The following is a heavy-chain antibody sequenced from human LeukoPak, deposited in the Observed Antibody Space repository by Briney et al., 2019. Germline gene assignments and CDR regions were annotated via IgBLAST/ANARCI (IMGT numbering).Heavy chain of an antibody. CDR1: GFTFSSYS. CDR3: ARVGCSGGTCYDY. CDR2: ISSGSNYI. J-gene: IGHJ4*02. V-gene: IGHV3-21*01. D-gene: IGHD2-15*01. Sequence: GGPLRLSCAASGFTFSSYSMYWVRQAPGKGLEGVSFISSGSNYIYYTDSVKGRFTISRDNAKNSLYLQMNSLRVEDTAIYYCARVGCSGGTCYDYWGQGTLVTVSS.